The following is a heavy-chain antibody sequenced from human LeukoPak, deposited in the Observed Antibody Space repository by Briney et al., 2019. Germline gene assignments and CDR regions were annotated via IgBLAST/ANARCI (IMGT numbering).Heavy chain of an antibody. CDR2: IIPILGIA. D-gene: IGHD1-1*01. J-gene: IGHJ4*02. CDR3: ATSKLERRGFDY. CDR1: GGTFSSYA. Sequence: GASVKVSCKASGGTFSSYAISWVRQAPGQGLEWMGRIIPILGIANYAQKFQGRVTITADKSTSTAYMELSSLRSEDTAVYYCATSKLERRGFDYWGQGTLVTVSS. V-gene: IGHV1-69*04.